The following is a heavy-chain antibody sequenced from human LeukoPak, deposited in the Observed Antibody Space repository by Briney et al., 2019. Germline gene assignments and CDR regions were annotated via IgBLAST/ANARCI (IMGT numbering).Heavy chain of an antibody. CDR3: ASPCSSTSCYSSYYYGMDV. CDR2: INPSGGST. J-gene: IGHJ6*02. D-gene: IGHD2-2*01. V-gene: IGHV1-46*01. Sequence: ASVKVSCKASGYTFTSYYMHWVRQAPGQGLEWMGIINPSGGSTSYAQKFQGRVTMTRDTFTSTVYMELSSLRSEDTAVYYCASPCSSTSCYSSYYYGMDVWGQGTTVTVSS. CDR1: GYTFTSYY.